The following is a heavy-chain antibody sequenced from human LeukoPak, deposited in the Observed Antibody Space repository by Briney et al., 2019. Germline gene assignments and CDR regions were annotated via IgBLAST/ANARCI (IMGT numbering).Heavy chain of an antibody. Sequence: GGSLRHSCAASGFTFSTYNMNWVRRTPGKGLEWVSSITTSSSYMFYADSVRGRFTISRDNAKNSLYLQLNSLRSEDTALYYCSTEPRSLLYWGHGTLVTVSS. V-gene: IGHV3-21*04. J-gene: IGHJ4*01. CDR2: ITTSSSYM. CDR1: GFTFSTYN. D-gene: IGHD4-17*01. CDR3: STEPRSLLY.